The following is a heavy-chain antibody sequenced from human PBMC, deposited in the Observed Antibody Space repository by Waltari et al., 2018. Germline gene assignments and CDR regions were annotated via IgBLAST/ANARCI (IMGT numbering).Heavy chain of an antibody. V-gene: IGHV4-4*02. CDR2: VRGDGKS. Sequence: QLQLQESGPGLVKPSGTLSLTCDVSGDSMSSTDCWSGVRQSPQRGLEWVGQVRGDGKSNYNPSFASRVTSSLDTSKNQFSLNLNFATAADTAMYYCARDRGRGLYLDTWGPGTPVTVSP. J-gene: IGHJ4*02. D-gene: IGHD1-26*01. CDR3: ARDRGRGLYLDT. CDR1: GDSMSSTDC.